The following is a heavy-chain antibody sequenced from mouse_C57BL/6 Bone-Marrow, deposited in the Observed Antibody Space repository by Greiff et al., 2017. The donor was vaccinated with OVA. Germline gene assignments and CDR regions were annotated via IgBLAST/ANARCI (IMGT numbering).Heavy chain of an antibody. D-gene: IGHD1-1*01. J-gene: IGHJ2*01. CDR1: GYTFTSYW. CDR2: IPPNSGST. Sequence: QVQLQQSGAELVKPGASVKLSCKASGYTFTSYWMHWVKQRPGQGLEWIGMIPPNSGSTNYNEKFKSKATLTVDKSSSTAYMQLSSLTSEDSAVYYCARLRGSSFYYFDYWGQGTTLTVSS. CDR3: ARLRGSSFYYFDY. V-gene: IGHV1-64*01.